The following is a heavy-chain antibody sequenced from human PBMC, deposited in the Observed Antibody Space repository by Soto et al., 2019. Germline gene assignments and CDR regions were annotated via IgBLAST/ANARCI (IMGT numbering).Heavy chain of an antibody. CDR3: ARAGGLGAVAADY. V-gene: IGHV4-30-2*01. D-gene: IGHD6-19*01. CDR1: GGSISSGGYS. Sequence: QLQLQESGSGLVKPSQTLALTCAVSGGSISSGGYSWSWIRQPTGKGREGIGYIYHSGSTYYNPSLKSRVTISVDRSKNQFSLKLSSVTAADTAVYYCARAGGLGAVAADYWGQGTLVTVSS. CDR2: IYHSGST. J-gene: IGHJ4*02.